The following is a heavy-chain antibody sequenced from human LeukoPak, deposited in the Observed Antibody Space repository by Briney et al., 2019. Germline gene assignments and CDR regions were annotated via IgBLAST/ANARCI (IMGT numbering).Heavy chain of an antibody. CDR1: GFTFSSYW. CDR2: IKSKTDGGTT. V-gene: IGHV3-15*01. D-gene: IGHD3-3*01. J-gene: IGHJ4*02. CDR3: TTEDHGGIDY. Sequence: GGSLRLSCTVSGFTFSSYWMSWVRQAPGKGLEWVGRIKSKTDGGTTDYAAPVKGRFTISRDDSKNTLYLQMNSLKTEDTAVYYCTTEDHGGIDYWGQGTLVTVSS.